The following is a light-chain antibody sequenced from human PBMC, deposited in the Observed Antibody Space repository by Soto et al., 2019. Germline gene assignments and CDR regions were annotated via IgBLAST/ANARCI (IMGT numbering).Light chain of an antibody. CDR2: GAS. Sequence: EIVLTQSPGTLSLSPGERATLSCRARQRVSSSYLAWYQQKPGQAPRLLIYGASSRATGIPDRFSGSGSETDFTLTISRLEPEDFAVYYCQQYGSSSWTFGQGTKVEIK. V-gene: IGKV3-20*01. J-gene: IGKJ1*01. CDR1: QRVSSSY. CDR3: QQYGSSSWT.